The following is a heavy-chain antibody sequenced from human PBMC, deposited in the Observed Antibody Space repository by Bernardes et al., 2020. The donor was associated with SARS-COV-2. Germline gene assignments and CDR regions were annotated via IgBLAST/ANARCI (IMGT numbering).Heavy chain of an antibody. Sequence: GHLRLACLASEITFSTYGMAWVRQAPGKGPEWASSISNSGGLTYYADSVKARFTVSRDNSKNTLYLQMNSLRAEDTAVYYCGVIVVSGDWYFDYWGPGSLVTVSS. V-gene: IGHV3-23*01. CDR1: EITFSTYG. CDR3: GVIVVSGDWYFDY. D-gene: IGHD6-19*01. CDR2: ISNSGGLT. J-gene: IGHJ4*02.